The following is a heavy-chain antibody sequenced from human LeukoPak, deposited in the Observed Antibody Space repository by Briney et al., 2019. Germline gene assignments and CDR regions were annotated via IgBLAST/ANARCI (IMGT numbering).Heavy chain of an antibody. J-gene: IGHJ4*02. CDR2: MNTKSGNT. V-gene: IGHV1-8*03. D-gene: IGHD3-22*01. CDR3: ARVDGSADY. CDR1: GYTFTRYD. Sequence: GASVKVSCKASGYTFTRYDINWVRQATGQGLEWMGWMNTKSGNTGHAQKFQGRVTITRDTSISTVYMELSSLSFEDTAVYFCARVDGSADYWGQGTLVTVSS.